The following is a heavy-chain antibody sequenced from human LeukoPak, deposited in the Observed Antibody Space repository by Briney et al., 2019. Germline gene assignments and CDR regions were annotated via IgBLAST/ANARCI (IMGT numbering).Heavy chain of an antibody. CDR3: AKDRFDYGDYDY. V-gene: IGHV1-2*06. Sequence: ASVKVSCMASGYTFTGYYMHWVRQAPGQGLEWMGRINPNTGGTKDAQKFQGRVTMTRDTSINTAYMELSRLRSDDTAVYYWAKDRFDYGDYDYWGQGTLVTVSS. CDR2: INPNTGGT. CDR1: GYTFTGYY. D-gene: IGHD4-17*01. J-gene: IGHJ4*02.